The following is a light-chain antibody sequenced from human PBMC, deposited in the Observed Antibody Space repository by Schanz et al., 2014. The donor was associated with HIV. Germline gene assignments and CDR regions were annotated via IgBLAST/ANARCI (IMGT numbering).Light chain of an antibody. J-gene: IGLJ1*01. V-gene: IGLV1-40*01. CDR2: GNT. CDR3: SSYAGNNNLGV. CDR1: SSIIGAGFN. Sequence: QSVLTQPPSVSGAPGQRVTISCTGGSSIIGAGFNVHWYQQFPGRAPKLLMYGNTNRPSGVPDRFSGSKSGNTASLTVSGLQAEDEADYYCSSYAGNNNLGVFGTGTKVTVL.